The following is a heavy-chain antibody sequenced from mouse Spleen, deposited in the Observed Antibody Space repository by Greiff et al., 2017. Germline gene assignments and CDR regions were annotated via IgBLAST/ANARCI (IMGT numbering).Heavy chain of an antibody. D-gene: IGHD2-5*01. V-gene: IGHV5-6*02. J-gene: IGHJ1*03. CDR2: ISSGGSYT. CDR3: ARLYYSNSYWYFDV. Sequence: EVMLVESGGDLVKPGGSLKLSCAASGFTFSSYGMSWVRQTPDKRLEWVATISSGGSYTYYPDSVKGRFTISRDKAKNTLYLQMSSLKSEDTAMYYCARLYYSNSYWYFDVWGTGTTVTVSS. CDR1: GFTFSSYG.